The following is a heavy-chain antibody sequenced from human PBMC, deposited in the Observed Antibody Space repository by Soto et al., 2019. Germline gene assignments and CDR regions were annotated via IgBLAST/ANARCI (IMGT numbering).Heavy chain of an antibody. J-gene: IGHJ3*02. Sequence: PGGSLRLSCAASGFTVSSNYMSWVRQAPGKGLEWVSVIYSGGSTYYADSVKGRFTISRDNSKNTLYLQMNSLRAEDTAVYYCAKDLGFVRRDAFDIWGQGTMVTVSS. CDR1: GFTVSSNY. CDR2: IYSGGST. CDR3: AKDLGFVRRDAFDI. V-gene: IGHV3-53*01. D-gene: IGHD3-10*02.